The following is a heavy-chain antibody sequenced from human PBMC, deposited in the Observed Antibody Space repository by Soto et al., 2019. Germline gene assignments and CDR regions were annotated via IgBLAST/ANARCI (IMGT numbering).Heavy chain of an antibody. J-gene: IGHJ2*01. D-gene: IGHD3-3*01. Sequence: EVQLVESGGAFVQPGGSLRLSCAASGFTFSSYWMSWVRQAPGKGLEWVANIKQDGSEKYYVDSLKGIFIICRDNAKNSPYLQVNSIRAANPAVCYCARDCGVFWTGHPEGGFVYW. CDR3: ARDCGVFWTGHPEGGFVYW. CDR2: IKQDGSEK. CDR1: GFTFSSYW. V-gene: IGHV3-7*01.